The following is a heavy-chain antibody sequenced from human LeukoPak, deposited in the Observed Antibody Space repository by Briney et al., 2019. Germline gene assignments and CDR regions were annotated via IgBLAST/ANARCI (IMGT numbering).Heavy chain of an antibody. CDR1: GYSFTTFW. CDR3: ARQGAAGKYYYYYMDV. D-gene: IGHD6-13*01. V-gene: IGHV5-51*01. CDR2: IYPDDSNT. J-gene: IGHJ6*03. Sequence: GESLKIPCEGSGYSFTTFWIGWVRQMPGQGLEWMGIIYPDDSNTIYGPSFQGQVTISADKSINTAYLEWSSLKASDTAIYYCARQGAAGKYYYYYMDVWGKGTTVTVSS.